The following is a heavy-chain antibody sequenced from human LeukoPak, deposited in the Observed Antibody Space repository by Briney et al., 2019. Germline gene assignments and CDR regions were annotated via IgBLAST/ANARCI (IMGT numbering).Heavy chain of an antibody. CDR1: GGSISSYY. CDR2: IYYSGRST. V-gene: IGHV4-59*01. D-gene: IGHD3-10*01. J-gene: IGHJ5*02. Sequence: SETLSLTCTVSGGSISSYYWSWIRQPPGKGLEWIGYIYYSGRSTYYNPSLKSRVTISIDTSKDQFSLKLSSVTAADTAVYYCARGGYYGSGNDFRFDPWGQGTLVTVSS. CDR3: ARGGYYGSGNDFRFDP.